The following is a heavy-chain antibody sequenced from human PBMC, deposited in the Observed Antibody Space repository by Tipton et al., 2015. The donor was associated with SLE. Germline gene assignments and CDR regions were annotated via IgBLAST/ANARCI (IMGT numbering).Heavy chain of an antibody. CDR1: GGSISSYY. D-gene: IGHD6-6*01. J-gene: IGHJ1*01. V-gene: IGHV4-34*01. CDR2: INHSGST. CDR3: ARDKRVAARPAYFQH. Sequence: TLSLTCTVSGGSISSYYWSWIRQPPGKGLEWIGEINHSGSTNYNPSLKSRVTISVDTSKNQFSLKLSSVTAADTAVYYCARDKRVAARPAYFQHWGQGTLVTVSS.